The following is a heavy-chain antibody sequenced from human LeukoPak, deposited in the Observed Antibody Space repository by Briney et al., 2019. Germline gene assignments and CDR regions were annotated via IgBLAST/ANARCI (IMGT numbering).Heavy chain of an antibody. CDR3: ARTYNWNYDY. CDR1: GYSISSGYY. Sequence: SETLSLTCAVSGYSISSGYYWGWIRQPPGKGLEWIGRIYHSGSTNYNPSLKSRVTISVDTSKNQFSLKLSSVTAADTAVYYRARTYNWNYDYWGQGTLVTVSS. D-gene: IGHD1-7*01. V-gene: IGHV4-38-2*01. J-gene: IGHJ4*02. CDR2: IYHSGST.